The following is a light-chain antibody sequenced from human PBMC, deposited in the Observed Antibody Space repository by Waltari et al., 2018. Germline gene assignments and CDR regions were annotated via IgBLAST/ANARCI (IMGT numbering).Light chain of an antibody. CDR3: QSADTSETYF. CDR2: KDS. CDR1: TLSKHY. V-gene: IGLV3-25*03. Sequence: SYKLTQPPSVSVSPGQTARIPCTGNTLSKHYRYWYQQKPGQAPVLVMYKDSERPSGIPERFSGSSSGTTVTLTISGVQAEDEADYYCQSADTSETYFFGTGTKVTVL. J-gene: IGLJ1*01.